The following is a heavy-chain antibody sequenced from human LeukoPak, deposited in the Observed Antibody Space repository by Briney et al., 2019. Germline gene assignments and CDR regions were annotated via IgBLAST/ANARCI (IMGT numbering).Heavy chain of an antibody. D-gene: IGHD6-13*01. CDR3: ARGGPAAGRFDY. CDR1: GGSISSYY. CDR2: INHSGST. J-gene: IGHJ4*02. Sequence: SETLSLTCTVSGGSISSYYWSWIRQPAGKGLEWIGEINHSGSTNYNPSLKSRVTISVDTSKNQFSLKLSSVTAADTAVYYCARGGPAAGRFDYWGQGTLVTVSS. V-gene: IGHV4-34*01.